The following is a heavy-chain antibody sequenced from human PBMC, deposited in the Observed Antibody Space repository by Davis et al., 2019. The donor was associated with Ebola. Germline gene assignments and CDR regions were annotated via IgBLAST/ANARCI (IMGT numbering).Heavy chain of an antibody. V-gene: IGHV4-59*08. Sequence: PSETLSLTCTVSGGSTSSYYWSWIRQPPGKGLEWIGFISYSATTNYSPSLKSRVSLSLDTSKNQFSLRLTSVTAADTAVYYCGRMAWEMAPPDYLGQGILVTVSS. CDR3: GRMAWEMAPPDY. D-gene: IGHD1-26*01. J-gene: IGHJ4*02. CDR1: GGSTSSYY. CDR2: ISYSATT.